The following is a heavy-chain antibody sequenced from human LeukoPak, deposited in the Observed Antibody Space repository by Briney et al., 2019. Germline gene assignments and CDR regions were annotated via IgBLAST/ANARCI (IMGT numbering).Heavy chain of an antibody. CDR1: GYTFTGYD. Sequence: ASVKVSCKASGYTFTGYDINWVRQATGQGLEWMGWMNPNSGNTGYAQKFQGRVTMTRNTSISTAYMELSSLRSEDTAVYYCARVGAFRSHYDFWSGPRKVYWFDPWGQGTLVTVSS. V-gene: IGHV1-8*01. J-gene: IGHJ5*02. CDR2: MNPNSGNT. CDR3: ARVGAFRSHYDFWSGPRKVYWFDP. D-gene: IGHD3-3*01.